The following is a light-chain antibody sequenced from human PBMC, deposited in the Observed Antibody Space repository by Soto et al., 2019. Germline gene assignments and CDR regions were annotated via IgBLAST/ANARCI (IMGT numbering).Light chain of an antibody. Sequence: QSVLTQPASVSGSPGQSITISCTGTSTDVGGFPFVSWYQQHPGRAPKLIIYDVRDRPSGVSHRFSGSKSGNTASLTISGLRGEDEADYHCQSYDSSLTNAVFGGGTKLTVL. J-gene: IGLJ2*01. CDR1: STDVGGFPF. CDR3: QSYDSSLTNAV. V-gene: IGLV2-14*01. CDR2: DVR.